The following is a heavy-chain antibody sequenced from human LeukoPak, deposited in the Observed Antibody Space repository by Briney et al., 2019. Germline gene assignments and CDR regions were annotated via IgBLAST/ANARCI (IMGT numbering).Heavy chain of an antibody. J-gene: IGHJ4*02. CDR2: INGGSSYI. D-gene: IGHD4-11*01. Sequence: GGSLRLSCAASGFTFSSYTMNWVRQAPGKGLAWVSSINGGSSYIDYADSVKGRFTISRDNAKNSLYLQMNSLRAEDTAVYYCAGGEDWSYSNYDLLDYWGQGTLVTVPS. CDR3: AGGEDWSYSNYDLLDY. V-gene: IGHV3-21*01. CDR1: GFTFSSYT.